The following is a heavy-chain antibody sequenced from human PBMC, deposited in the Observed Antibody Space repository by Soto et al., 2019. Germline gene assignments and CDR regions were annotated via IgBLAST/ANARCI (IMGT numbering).Heavy chain of an antibody. CDR1: GFNFSSYA. J-gene: IGHJ4*02. V-gene: IGHV3-30-3*01. Sequence: QVQLVESGGGVVQPGRSLRLSCAASGFNFSSYAMHWVRQAPGKGLEWVAVISYDGSNKYYADSVKGRFTISRDNSKNTLYLQMNSLRAEDTAVYYCASMVRTPSMVRDNAYDYWGQGTLVTVSS. CDR2: ISYDGSNK. CDR3: ASMVRTPSMVRDNAYDY. D-gene: IGHD3-10*01.